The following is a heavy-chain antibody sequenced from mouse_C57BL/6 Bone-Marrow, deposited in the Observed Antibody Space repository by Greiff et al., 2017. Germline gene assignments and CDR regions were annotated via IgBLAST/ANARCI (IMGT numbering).Heavy chain of an antibody. V-gene: IGHV1-7*01. CDR1: GYTFTSYW. Sequence: VKLQESGAELAKPGASVKLSCKASGYTFTSYWMHWVKQRPGQGLEWIGYINPSSGYTKYNQKFKDKDTLTADKSSSTAYMQLSSLTYEYSAVYYCARPLGWLLPYFDVWGTGTTVTVSS. CDR2: INPSSGYT. D-gene: IGHD2-3*01. CDR3: ARPLGWLLPYFDV. J-gene: IGHJ1*03.